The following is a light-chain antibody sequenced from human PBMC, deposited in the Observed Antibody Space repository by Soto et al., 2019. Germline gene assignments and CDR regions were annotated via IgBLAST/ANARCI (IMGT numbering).Light chain of an antibody. Sequence: IELSHYPSSLSASVGDRVTITCRASQGISSYLAWYQQEPGKAPKHLIYAASTLQSGVPSRFSGSGSETEFTLTISSLQADDFATDCCQHSKCLPRTSCQGANVDNK. CDR1: QGISSY. CDR2: AAS. V-gene: IGKV1-9*01. CDR3: QHSKCLPRT. J-gene: IGKJ1*01.